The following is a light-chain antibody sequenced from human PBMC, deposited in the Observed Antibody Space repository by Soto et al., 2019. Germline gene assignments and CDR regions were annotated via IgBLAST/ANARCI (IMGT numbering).Light chain of an antibody. CDR2: ANN. CDR3: QSYDTRLSGSVV. V-gene: IGLV1-40*01. Sequence: QTVVTQPPSVSGAPGQRVTISCTGSSSNIGAGYVVHWYQQLPGTAPRLLIFANNERPSGVPDRFSGSKSGTSASLAITGLQADDEADYYCQSYDTRLSGSVVFGGGTKLTVL. CDR1: SSNIGAGYV. J-gene: IGLJ3*02.